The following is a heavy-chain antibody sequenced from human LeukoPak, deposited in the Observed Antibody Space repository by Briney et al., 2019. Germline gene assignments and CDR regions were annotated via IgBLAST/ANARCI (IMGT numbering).Heavy chain of an antibody. Sequence: SETLSLTCTVSGGSISSYYWGWIRQPPGKGLEWIGYIYTSGSTNYNPSLKSRVTISVDTSKNQFSLKLSSVTAADTAVYYCARLDFWSGDNRFDPWGQGTLVTVSS. CDR3: ARLDFWSGDNRFDP. V-gene: IGHV4-4*09. D-gene: IGHD3-3*01. CDR2: IYTSGST. J-gene: IGHJ5*02. CDR1: GGSISSYY.